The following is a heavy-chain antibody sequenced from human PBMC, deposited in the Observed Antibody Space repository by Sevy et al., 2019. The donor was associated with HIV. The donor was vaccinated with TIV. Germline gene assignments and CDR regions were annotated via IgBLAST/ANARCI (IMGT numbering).Heavy chain of an antibody. CDR1: GGSISGYY. V-gene: IGHV4-59*01. CDR2: ISYSGST. J-gene: IGHJ4*02. Sequence: SETLSLTCTVSGGSISGYYWSWIRQPPGKGLEWIGYISYSGSTNYNPSLKSRVTISVDTSKNGFPLKLGSVTAADTAVYYCARSRVITGTFDYWGQGTLVTVSS. CDR3: ARSRVITGTFDY. D-gene: IGHD1-20*01.